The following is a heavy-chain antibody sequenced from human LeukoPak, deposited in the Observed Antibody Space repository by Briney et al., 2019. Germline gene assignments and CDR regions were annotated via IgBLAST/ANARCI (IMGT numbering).Heavy chain of an antibody. V-gene: IGHV3-73*01. D-gene: IGHD6-19*01. Sequence: GGSLKLSCAASGFTFSGSTMHWVRQASGKGLEWVGRIRSKANSYATAYAASVKGRFTISRDDSKNTAYLQMNSLKTEDTAVYYCARRSSGWYGMDVWGQGTTVTVSS. CDR1: GFTFSGST. CDR3: ARRSSGWYGMDV. CDR2: IRSKANSYAT. J-gene: IGHJ6*02.